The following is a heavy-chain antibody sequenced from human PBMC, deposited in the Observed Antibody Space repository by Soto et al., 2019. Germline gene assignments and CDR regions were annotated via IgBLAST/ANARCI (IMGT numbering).Heavy chain of an antibody. CDR3: ARQPLPSGWPPIGGFDY. D-gene: IGHD6-19*01. V-gene: IGHV1-69*01. J-gene: IGHJ4*02. Sequence: QAQLVQSGAEVKKPGSSVKVSCKASGGTFSSYAISWVRQAPGQGLEWMGGIIPIFGTANYAQKFQGRVTITADESTSTAYMELSSLRSEDTAVYYCARQPLPSGWPPIGGFDYWGQGTLVTVSS. CDR1: GGTFSSYA. CDR2: IIPIFGTA.